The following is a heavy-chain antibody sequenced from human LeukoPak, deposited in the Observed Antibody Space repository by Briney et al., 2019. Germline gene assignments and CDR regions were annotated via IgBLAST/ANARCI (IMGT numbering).Heavy chain of an antibody. CDR2: ISYDGSNK. CDR1: GFTFTSYG. D-gene: IGHD3-10*01. J-gene: IGHJ6*04. CDR3: AKEGLLRFGELYYYYGMDI. Sequence: RGSLRLSRAASGFTFTSYGMHWVRQAPGKGLEWVAVISYDGSNKYYADSVKGRFTISRDNSKNTLYLQMNSLRGEDTAVYYCAKEGLLRFGELYYYYGMDIWGKGTTVTVSS. V-gene: IGHV3-30*18.